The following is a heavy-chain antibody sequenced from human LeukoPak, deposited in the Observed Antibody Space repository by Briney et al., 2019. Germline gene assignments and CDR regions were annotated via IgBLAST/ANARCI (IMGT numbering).Heavy chain of an antibody. CDR1: GGIFSSYA. Sequence: ASVKVSCKASGGIFSSYAISWVRQAPGQGLEWMGGIIPIFGTANYAQKFQGRVTITADESTSTAYMELSSLRSEDTAVYYCARPYYYDSSGYYSPYFDYWGQGTLVTVSS. J-gene: IGHJ4*02. CDR2: IIPIFGTA. CDR3: ARPYYYDSSGYYSPYFDY. D-gene: IGHD3-22*01. V-gene: IGHV1-69*13.